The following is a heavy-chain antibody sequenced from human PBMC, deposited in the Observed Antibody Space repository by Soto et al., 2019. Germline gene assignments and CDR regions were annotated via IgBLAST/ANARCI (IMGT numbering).Heavy chain of an antibody. CDR3: ARDGERDTGLTFYSYLHGVDA. CDR1: GYTFTTYG. J-gene: IGHJ6*02. Sequence: ASVKVSCKASGYTFTTYGISWVRQAPGQGLEWMGWISPYNGTTKYAEKFQGEMTMTTDTATSTAYMDLRSLRSDDTAVYYCARDGERDTGLTFYSYLHGVDARGQGTRVTVSS. D-gene: IGHD1-1*01. V-gene: IGHV1-18*04. CDR2: ISPYNGTT.